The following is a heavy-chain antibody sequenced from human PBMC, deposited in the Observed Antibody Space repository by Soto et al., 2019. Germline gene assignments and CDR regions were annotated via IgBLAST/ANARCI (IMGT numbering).Heavy chain of an antibody. CDR2: IYYSGST. V-gene: IGHV4-31*03. D-gene: IGHD5-12*01. J-gene: IGHJ5*02. CDR1: GDSISRGSY. Sequence: QVQLQESGPGLVKPSQTLSLTCPVSGDSISRGSYWRWIRQHPGKGLEWIGYIYYSGSTYYIPSLDSRVTMSVDTSKNQFFLKVTSVSDADTGVYYCAKGRSVDELSWFDPWGQGSLVTVSS. CDR3: AKGRSVDELSWFDP.